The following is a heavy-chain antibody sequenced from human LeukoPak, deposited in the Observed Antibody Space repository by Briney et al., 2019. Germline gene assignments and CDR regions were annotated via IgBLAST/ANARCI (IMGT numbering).Heavy chain of an antibody. CDR3: ARERRSSSSFLAGYYYYMDV. V-gene: IGHV4-34*01. J-gene: IGHJ6*03. D-gene: IGHD6-6*01. CDR1: GGSFSGYY. CDR2: INHSGST. Sequence: ASETLSLTCAVYGGSFSGYYWSWIRQPPGKGLEWIGEINHSGSTNYNPSLKSRVTISVDTSKNQFSLKLSSVTAADTAVYYCARERRSSSSFLAGYYYYMDVWGKGTTVTVSS.